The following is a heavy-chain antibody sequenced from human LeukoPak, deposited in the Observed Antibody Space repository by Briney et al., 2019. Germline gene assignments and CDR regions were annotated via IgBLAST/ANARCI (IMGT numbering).Heavy chain of an antibody. D-gene: IGHD3-10*01. CDR2: IYTSGST. CDR1: GGSISSYY. J-gene: IGHJ5*02. Sequence: SETLSLTCTVSGGSISSYYWSWIRQPAGKGLEWLGRIYTSGSTNYNPSLKSRVTMSVDTSKNQFSLKLSSVTAADTAVYYCARGDYYGSEYWFDPWGQGTLVTVSS. V-gene: IGHV4-4*07. CDR3: ARGDYYGSEYWFDP.